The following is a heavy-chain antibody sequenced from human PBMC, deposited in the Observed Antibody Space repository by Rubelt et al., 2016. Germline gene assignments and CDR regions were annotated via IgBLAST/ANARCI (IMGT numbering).Heavy chain of an antibody. CDR3: ARVPNWNDLIDY. CDR2: IKQDGSEK. J-gene: IGHJ4*02. CDR1: GFTLSTFW. D-gene: IGHD1-1*01. Sequence: EVQLVESGGGLVQPGGSLRLSCAASGFTLSTFWMSWVRQAPGKGLEWVANIKQDGSEKYYVDSVKGRFTIPRDNAKNSLYLQMSSLRAEDTGVYYCARVPNWNDLIDYWGQGTLVTVSS. V-gene: IGHV3-7*02.